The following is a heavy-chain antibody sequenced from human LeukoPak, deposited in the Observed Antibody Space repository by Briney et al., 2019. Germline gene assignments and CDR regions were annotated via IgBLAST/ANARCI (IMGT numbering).Heavy chain of an antibody. CDR3: ATLSEGDY. D-gene: IGHD3-16*02. Sequence: GGSLRLSCAASGFTFSSYAMHWVRQAPGKGLEWVAVISYDGSNKYYADSVKGRFTISRDNSKNTLYLQMNSLRAEDTAVYYCATLSEGDYWGQGTLVTVSS. V-gene: IGHV3-30-3*01. CDR2: ISYDGSNK. CDR1: GFTFSSYA. J-gene: IGHJ4*02.